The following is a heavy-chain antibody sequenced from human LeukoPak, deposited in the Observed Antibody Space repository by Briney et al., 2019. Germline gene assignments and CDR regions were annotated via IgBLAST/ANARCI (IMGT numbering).Heavy chain of an antibody. CDR1: GGSLSSGSYY. J-gene: IGHJ4*02. V-gene: IGHV4-61*02. CDR3: AREGLLITLFDY. Sequence: SETLSLTCTVSGGSLSSGSYYWSWIRQPAGKGLEWIGRIYTSGSTNYNPSLKSRVTISVDTSKNQFSLKLSSVTAADTAVYYCAREGLLITLFDYWGQGTLVTVSS. CDR2: IYTSGST. D-gene: IGHD3-16*01.